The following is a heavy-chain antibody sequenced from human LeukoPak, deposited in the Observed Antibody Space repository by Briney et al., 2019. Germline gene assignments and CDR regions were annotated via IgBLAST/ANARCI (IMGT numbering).Heavy chain of an antibody. CDR2: IKSKRYGGTT. CDR1: GFTIGAYA. V-gene: IGHV3-49*03. Sequence: GGSVRLSCAASGFTIGAYAMSWFRQTPGKGLEWVGFIKSKRYGGTTEYAASVRGRFTISRDDSKSIAYLQMNSLKTEDTAVYYCIRGGFGELFDYWGQGTLVTVSS. D-gene: IGHD3-10*01. CDR3: IRGGFGELFDY. J-gene: IGHJ4*02.